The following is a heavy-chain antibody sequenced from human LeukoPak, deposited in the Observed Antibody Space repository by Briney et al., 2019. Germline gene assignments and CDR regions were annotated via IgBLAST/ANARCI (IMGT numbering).Heavy chain of an antibody. J-gene: IGHJ3*02. CDR2: IIPIFGTA. Sequence: ASVKVSCKASGGTFSSYAISWVRQAPGQGLEWMGGIIPIFGTANYAQKFQGRVTITTDESTSTAYMELSSLRSEDTAVYYCARMSVRGVIDGWAYPQHNAFDIWGQGTMVTVSP. D-gene: IGHD3-10*01. CDR1: GGTFSSYA. V-gene: IGHV1-69*05. CDR3: ARMSVRGVIDGWAYPQHNAFDI.